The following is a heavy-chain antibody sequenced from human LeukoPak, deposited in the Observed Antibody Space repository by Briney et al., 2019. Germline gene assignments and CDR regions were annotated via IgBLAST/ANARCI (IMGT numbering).Heavy chain of an antibody. D-gene: IGHD6-6*01. V-gene: IGHV3-30*19. J-gene: IGHJ4*02. CDR1: GFTFSSYG. CDR3: ARDDSSGGEFYGSSPGFDY. Sequence: GGSLRLSCAASGFTFSSYGMHWVRQAPGKGLEWVAVISYDGSNKYYADSVKGRFTISRDNSKNTLYLQMNSLRAEDTAVYYCARDDSSGGEFYGSSPGFDYWGQGTLVTVSS. CDR2: ISYDGSNK.